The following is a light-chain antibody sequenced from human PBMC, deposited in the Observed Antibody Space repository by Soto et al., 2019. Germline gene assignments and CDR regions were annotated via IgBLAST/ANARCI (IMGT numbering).Light chain of an antibody. Sequence: IVMTQSPATLSVSPGERATLSFRASQAISDNLAWYQHKPGQPPRLLIYGASTRATGIPARFSGSGSGTEFTLTISSLQSEDFAVYYCQQYNNWPPVFGQGTKVDIK. CDR3: QQYNNWPPV. V-gene: IGKV3-15*01. CDR2: GAS. J-gene: IGKJ1*01. CDR1: QAISDN.